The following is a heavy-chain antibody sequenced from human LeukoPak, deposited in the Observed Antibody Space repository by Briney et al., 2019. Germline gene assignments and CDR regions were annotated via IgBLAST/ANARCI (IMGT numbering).Heavy chain of an antibody. V-gene: IGHV1-3*01. CDR3: ARDLGAVAIDY. J-gene: IGHJ4*02. Sequence: ASVKVSCKASGYTFTSYAMHWVRQAPGQRLEWMGWINAGNGNTKYSQKFQGRVTITRDTSASTAYMELSSLRSEGTAVYYCARDLGAVAIDYWGQGTLVTVSS. CDR1: GYTFTSYA. CDR2: INAGNGNT. D-gene: IGHD6-19*01.